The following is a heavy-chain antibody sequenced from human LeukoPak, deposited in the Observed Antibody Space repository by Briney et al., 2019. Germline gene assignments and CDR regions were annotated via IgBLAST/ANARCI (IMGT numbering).Heavy chain of an antibody. Sequence: ASVKVSCKTSGYSFTDDYMNWVRQAPGQGREWMGWINTNNGDTNYAQKFQGRVTITRDTSIDTAYMELSSLRSDDTAVYYCARDDAEMATPWGQGTLLIVSS. CDR1: GYSFTDDY. CDR3: ARDDAEMATP. CDR2: INTNNGDT. V-gene: IGHV1-2*02. D-gene: IGHD5-24*01. J-gene: IGHJ5*02.